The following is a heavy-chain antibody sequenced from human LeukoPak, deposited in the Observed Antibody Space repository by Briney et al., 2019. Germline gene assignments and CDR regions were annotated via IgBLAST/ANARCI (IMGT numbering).Heavy chain of an antibody. CDR2: INPSGGST. J-gene: IGHJ4*02. V-gene: IGHV1-46*01. Sequence: ASVKVSCKASGYTFTSYYMYWVRQDPEQGLEWMGLINPSGGSTSYAQKFQGGVTMTRDTSTSTVYMELSSLRSEDTAVYYCARDPTGYDSGGLGFDYWGQGTLVTVSS. CDR1: GYTFTSYY. D-gene: IGHD3-3*01. CDR3: ARDPTGYDSGGLGFDY.